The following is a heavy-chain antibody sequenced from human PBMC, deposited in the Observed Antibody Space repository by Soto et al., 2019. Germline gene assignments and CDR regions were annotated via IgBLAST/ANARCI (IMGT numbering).Heavy chain of an antibody. Sequence: GASVKVSCKASGYTFTNYGISWVRQAPGQGLEWVGWISGHNSDTWYAQKLQGRVTMTTDTSTSTAYMELRSLRSDDTAVYFCARDWGRGQFLTNKDYWGQGTLVTVSS. CDR1: GYTFTNYG. V-gene: IGHV1-18*01. D-gene: IGHD3-10*01. CDR3: ARDWGRGQFLTNKDY. CDR2: ISGHNSDT. J-gene: IGHJ4*02.